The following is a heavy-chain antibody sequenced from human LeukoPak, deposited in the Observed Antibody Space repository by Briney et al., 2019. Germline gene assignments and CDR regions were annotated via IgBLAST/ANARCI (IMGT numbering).Heavy chain of an antibody. D-gene: IGHD6-6*01. Sequence: PGGSLRLSCTASKFTFSTYNLNWVRQAPGKGLEWVANIKQDGSEKYYVDSVKGRFTTSRDNAKNSLYLQMNSLRAEDMALYYCAKDIGMKDGQLVEVGFDYWGQGTLVTVSS. CDR1: KFTFSTYN. CDR2: IKQDGSEK. V-gene: IGHV3-7*03. CDR3: AKDIGMKDGQLVEVGFDY. J-gene: IGHJ4*02.